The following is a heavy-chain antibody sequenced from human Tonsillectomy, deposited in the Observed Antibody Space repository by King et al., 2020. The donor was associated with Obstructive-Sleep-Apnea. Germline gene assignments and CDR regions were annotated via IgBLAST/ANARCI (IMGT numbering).Heavy chain of an antibody. CDR2: IYYSGST. Sequence: LQLQESGPGLVKPSETLSLTCTVSGGSISSYYWSWIRQPPGKGLEWIGYIYYSGSTNYNPSLKSRGTIQVNTSTNQFSLKLSSVTAADTAMYYCASARGYCSGGNCYNQLNYWGQGTLVTVSS. D-gene: IGHD2-15*01. V-gene: IGHV4-59*08. J-gene: IGHJ4*02. CDR3: ASARGYCSGGNCYNQLNY. CDR1: GGSISSYY.